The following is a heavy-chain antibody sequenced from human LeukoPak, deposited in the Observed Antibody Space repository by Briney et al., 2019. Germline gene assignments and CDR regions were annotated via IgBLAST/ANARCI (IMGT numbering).Heavy chain of an antibody. CDR3: ARDMVRGGNDAFDI. J-gene: IGHJ3*02. CDR2: INSRSNYI. D-gene: IGHD3-10*01. Sequence: GGSLRLSCAASGFTFSSFTMNWVRQAPGKGLEWVSSINSRSNYISYADSVKGRFTISRDNAKNSLYLQMNSLRAEDTAFYYCARDMVRGGNDAFDIWGQGTMVTVSS. V-gene: IGHV3-21*01. CDR1: GFTFSSFT.